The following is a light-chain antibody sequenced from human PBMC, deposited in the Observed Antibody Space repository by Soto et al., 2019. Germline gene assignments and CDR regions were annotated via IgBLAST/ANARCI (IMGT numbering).Light chain of an antibody. V-gene: IGKV3-20*01. CDR3: QQYGSSPRT. CDR2: DAS. J-gene: IGKJ1*01. Sequence: EMVLTQSPGTLSLSPGERATLSCRASQSVSSSYLAWYQQKPGQAPRLLIYDASSSATGSPDRFSGSGSGTDFTLTISRLEPEDFAVFYCQQYGSSPRTFGQGTKVEIK. CDR1: QSVSSSY.